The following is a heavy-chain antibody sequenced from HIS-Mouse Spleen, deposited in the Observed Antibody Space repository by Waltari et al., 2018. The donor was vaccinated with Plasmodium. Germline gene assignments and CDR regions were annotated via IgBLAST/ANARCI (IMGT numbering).Heavy chain of an antibody. CDR1: GFPVSGNY. Sequence: EVQLVESGGGLVQPGGSLRLSCAASGFPVSGNYIRWVRQAPGKGLECVSVIYSGGSTYYADSVKGRFTISRDNSKNTLYLQMNSLRAEDTAVYYCATPRVGGSYFDYWGQGTLVTVSS. J-gene: IGHJ4*02. D-gene: IGHD1-26*01. CDR2: IYSGGST. V-gene: IGHV3-66*01. CDR3: ATPRVGGSYFDY.